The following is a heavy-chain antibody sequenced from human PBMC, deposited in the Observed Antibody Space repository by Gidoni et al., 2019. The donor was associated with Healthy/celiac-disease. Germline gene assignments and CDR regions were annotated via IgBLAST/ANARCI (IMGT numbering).Heavy chain of an antibody. Sequence: QVQLVESGGGVVQPGRSLRLSCAASGFTFSSYGMHWVRQAPGKGLEWVAVIWYDGSNKYYADSVKGRFTISRDNSKNTLYLQMNSLRAEDTAVYYCARAVYYDILTGYYSDPSSMDVWGQGTTVTVSS. CDR3: ARAVYYDILTGYYSDPSSMDV. J-gene: IGHJ6*02. CDR1: GFTFSSYG. CDR2: IWYDGSNK. V-gene: IGHV3-33*01. D-gene: IGHD3-9*01.